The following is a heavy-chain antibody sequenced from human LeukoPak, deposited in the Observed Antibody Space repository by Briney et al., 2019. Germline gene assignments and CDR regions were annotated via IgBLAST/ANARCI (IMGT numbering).Heavy chain of an antibody. CDR3: ARGDYDSTDN. Sequence: SETLSLTCTVSGGSISSYYWSWIRQPAGKGLEWIGRIYTSGSTKYNPYLKSRVTMSVDTSKNQLSLKLSSVTAADTAVYYCARGDYDSTDNWGQGTMVTVSS. V-gene: IGHV4-4*07. D-gene: IGHD3-22*01. CDR2: IYTSGST. J-gene: IGHJ3*02. CDR1: GGSISSYY.